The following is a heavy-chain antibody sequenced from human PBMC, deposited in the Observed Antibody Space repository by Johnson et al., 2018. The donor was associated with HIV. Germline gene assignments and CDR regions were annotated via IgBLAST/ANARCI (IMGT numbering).Heavy chain of an antibody. CDR2: ISYDGSNK. CDR1: GFTFSNAW. V-gene: IGHV3-30*03. Sequence: QLQLVESGGGVVQPGGSLRLSCAASGFTFSNAWMSWVRQAPGKGLEWVAVISYDGSNKSYAAFVKGRFTISRDNAKKSLYLQMNSLRAEDTAVYYCARGRYAFDIWGQGTMVTVSS. J-gene: IGHJ3*02. CDR3: ARGRYAFDI.